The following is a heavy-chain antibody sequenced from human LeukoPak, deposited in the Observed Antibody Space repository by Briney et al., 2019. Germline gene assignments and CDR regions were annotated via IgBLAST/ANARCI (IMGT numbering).Heavy chain of an antibody. Sequence: GGSLRLSCAASGFTFSSYGMHWVRQAPGKGLEWVAFIRNDGSNKYYADSVKGRFTISRDNSKNTLYLQMNSLRAEDTAVYYCAKDAYAPGTSYFDYWGQGTLVTVSS. CDR1: GFTFSSYG. D-gene: IGHD2-21*01. CDR3: AKDAYAPGTSYFDY. CDR2: IRNDGSNK. V-gene: IGHV3-30*02. J-gene: IGHJ4*02.